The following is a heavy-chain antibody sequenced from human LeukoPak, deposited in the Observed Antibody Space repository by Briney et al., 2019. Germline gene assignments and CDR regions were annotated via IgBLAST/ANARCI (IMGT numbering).Heavy chain of an antibody. V-gene: IGHV3-21*01. D-gene: IGHD2-15*01. CDR2: ISSSSSYI. CDR1: GFTFSSYS. CDR3: ASLGYCSGGSCYSGVGY. J-gene: IGHJ4*02. Sequence: GGPLRLSCAASGFTFSSYSMNWVRQAPGKGLEWVSSISSSSSYIYYADSVKGRFTISRDNAKNSLYLQMNSLRAEDTAVYYCASLGYCSGGSCYSGVGYWGQGTLVTVSS.